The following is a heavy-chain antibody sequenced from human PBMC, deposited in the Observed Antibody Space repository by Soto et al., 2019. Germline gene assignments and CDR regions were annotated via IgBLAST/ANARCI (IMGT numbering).Heavy chain of an antibody. J-gene: IGHJ6*02. CDR1: GFTFSTYE. Sequence: GGSLRLSCAASGFTFSTYEMNWVRQAPGKGLEWVSYISGSANTIYYADSVKGRFTLSRDNAENSLYLQMDTLRVEDTALYYCARRMNYYSPGRFMDVWGRGTTVTVSS. CDR3: ARRMNYYSPGRFMDV. CDR2: ISGSANTI. D-gene: IGHD3-10*01. V-gene: IGHV3-48*03.